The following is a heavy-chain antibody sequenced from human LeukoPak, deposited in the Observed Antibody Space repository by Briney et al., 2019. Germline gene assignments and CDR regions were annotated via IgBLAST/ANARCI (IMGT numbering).Heavy chain of an antibody. J-gene: IGHJ5*02. CDR3: ARADYGSGRRFDP. D-gene: IGHD3-10*01. Sequence: SETLSLTCTVSAGSISSYYWSWIRQPPGKGLEWIGYIYYSGSTNYNPSLKSRVTISVDTPKNQFSLQLSSLTAAVTAVYYCARADYGSGRRFDPWGQGTLVTVSS. CDR2: IYYSGST. CDR1: AGSISSYY. V-gene: IGHV4-59*01.